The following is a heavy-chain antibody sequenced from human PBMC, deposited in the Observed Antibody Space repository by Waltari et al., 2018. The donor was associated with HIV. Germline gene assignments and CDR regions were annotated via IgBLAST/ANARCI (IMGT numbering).Heavy chain of an antibody. CDR3: ARLVAVAGTGLLDY. CDR2: IIPILGIA. Sequence: QVQLVQSGAEVKKPGSSVKVSCKASGGTFSSYTISWVRQAPGQGLEWMGRIIPILGIANYAQKCQGRVTITADKSTSTAYMELSSLRSEDTAVYYCARLVAVAGTGLLDYWGQGTLVTVSS. V-gene: IGHV1-69*02. D-gene: IGHD6-19*01. J-gene: IGHJ4*02. CDR1: GGTFSSYT.